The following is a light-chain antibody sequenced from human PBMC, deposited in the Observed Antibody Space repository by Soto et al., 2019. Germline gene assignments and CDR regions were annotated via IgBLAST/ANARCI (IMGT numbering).Light chain of an antibody. V-gene: IGKV3-20*01. CDR1: QGIGDT. CDR2: DTS. J-gene: IGKJ1*01. Sequence: EIVLTQSPGTLSLSPGEGATLSCRASQGIGDTLAWYQHKPGQTPRLLIYDTSTRATGVPTRFSGSRSGAEFTLTISRLEPEDFAVYYCQQYGSSRTFGQGTKGDIK. CDR3: QQYGSSRT.